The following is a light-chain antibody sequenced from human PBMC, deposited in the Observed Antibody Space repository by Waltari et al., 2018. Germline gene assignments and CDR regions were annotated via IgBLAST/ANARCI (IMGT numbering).Light chain of an antibody. CDR2: SNN. CDR3: AAWDDSLNGRV. CDR1: SSNIGSNA. V-gene: IGLV1-44*01. J-gene: IGLJ3*02. Sequence: QSVLTQPPSASGTPGQRVTIPCSGSSSNIGSNAVNWYHQLPGTAPKLLIYSNNQRPSGVPDRFSGSKSGTSASLAISGLQSDDEADYYCAAWDDSLNGRVFGGGTKLTVL.